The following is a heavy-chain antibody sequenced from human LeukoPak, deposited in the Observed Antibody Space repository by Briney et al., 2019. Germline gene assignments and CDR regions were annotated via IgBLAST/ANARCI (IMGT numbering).Heavy chain of an antibody. CDR1: GGTFSSYA. CDR3: ARDTQTQYYYYYGMDV. V-gene: IGHV1-69*04. Sequence: SVKVSCKASGGTFSSYAISWVRQAPGQGLEWMGRIIPILGIANYAQKFQSRVTITADKSTSTAYMELSSLRSEDTAVYYCARDTQTQYYYYYGMDVWGQGTTVTVSS. J-gene: IGHJ6*02. CDR2: IIPILGIA.